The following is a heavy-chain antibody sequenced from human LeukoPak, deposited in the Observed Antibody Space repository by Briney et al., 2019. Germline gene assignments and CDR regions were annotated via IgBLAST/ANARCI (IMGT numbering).Heavy chain of an antibody. Sequence: ASVKVSCKASGYTFTNYGIGWVRQAPGQGLELMGWISAYNGNTNYAQNLQGRVTMTTDTSTSTVYMELRSLRSDGTSVYYCARQSSSFFDEWGQGTLLTVSS. CDR1: GYTFTNYG. D-gene: IGHD6-13*01. V-gene: IGHV1-18*01. CDR3: ARQSSSFFDE. J-gene: IGHJ4*02. CDR2: ISAYNGNT.